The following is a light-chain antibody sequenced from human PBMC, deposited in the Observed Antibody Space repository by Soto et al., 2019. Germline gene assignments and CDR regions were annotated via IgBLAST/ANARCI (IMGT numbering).Light chain of an antibody. CDR2: EGS. CDR3: CSYVGSSTYV. J-gene: IGLJ1*01. Sequence: QVAQTQPASVSGSPGQSITISCTGTSRDIGNYDLVSWYQQQSGKALKSILYEGSKRPSRVSNRFSRSKSGNTASRTISGLLVEDEADYYCCSYVGSSTYVFGTGTKVTVL. CDR1: SRDIGNYDL. V-gene: IGLV2-23*01.